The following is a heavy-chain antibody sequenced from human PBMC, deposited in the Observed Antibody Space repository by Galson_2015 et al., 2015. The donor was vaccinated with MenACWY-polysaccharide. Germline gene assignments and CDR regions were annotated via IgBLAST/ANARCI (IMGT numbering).Heavy chain of an antibody. J-gene: IGHJ5*02. D-gene: IGHD2-8*01. CDR2: ISSSSSTI. Sequence: SLRLSCAASGFTFSSYSMNWVRQALGKGLEWVSYISSSSSTIYYADSVKGRFTISRDNAKNSLYLQMNSLRAEDTAVYYCARDIVLRFDPWGQGTLVTVSS. CDR3: ARDIVLRFDP. V-gene: IGHV3-48*01. CDR1: GFTFSSYS.